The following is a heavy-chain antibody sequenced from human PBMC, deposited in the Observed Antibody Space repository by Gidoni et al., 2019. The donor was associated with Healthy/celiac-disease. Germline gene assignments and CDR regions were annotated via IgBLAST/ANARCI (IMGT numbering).Heavy chain of an antibody. CDR3: ARDHSAGYCSGGSCYSDYYYGMDV. CDR2: ISSSSSYI. V-gene: IGHV3-21*01. J-gene: IGHJ6*02. D-gene: IGHD2-15*01. CDR1: GFTFSSYS. Sequence: EVQLVESGGGLVKPGGSLRLSCAASGFTFSSYSMNWVRQAPGKGLEWVSSISSSSSYIYYADSVNGRFTISRDNAKNSLYLQMNSLRAEDTAVYYCARDHSAGYCSGGSCYSDYYYGMDVWGQGTTVTVSS.